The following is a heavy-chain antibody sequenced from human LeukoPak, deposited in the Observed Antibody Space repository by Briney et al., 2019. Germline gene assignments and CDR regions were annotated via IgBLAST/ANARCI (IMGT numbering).Heavy chain of an antibody. J-gene: IGHJ4*02. CDR3: ARVSDISVAAYFDY. D-gene: IGHD6-19*01. Sequence: GGSLRLSCAASGFTFDDYDMSWVLQAPGKGLEWVSGINWNGGRIGYADSLKGRFTISRDNAKNSLYQQMNSLRAEDTAFYYCARVSDISVAAYFDYWGQGTLVTVSS. V-gene: IGHV3-20*04. CDR2: INWNGGRI. CDR1: GFTFDDYD.